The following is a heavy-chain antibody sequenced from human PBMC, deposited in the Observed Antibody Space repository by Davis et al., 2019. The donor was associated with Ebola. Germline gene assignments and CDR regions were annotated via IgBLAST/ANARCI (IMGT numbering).Heavy chain of an antibody. Sequence: MPSETLSLTCTVSGGSISSYYWSWIRQPPGKGLEWIGYIYYSGSTNYNPSLKSRVTISVDTSKNQFSLKLSSVTAADTAVYYCARGIGWFDPWGQGTLVTVSS. CDR2: IYYSGST. D-gene: IGHD2-15*01. J-gene: IGHJ5*02. CDR3: ARGIGWFDP. CDR1: GGSISSYY. V-gene: IGHV4-59*08.